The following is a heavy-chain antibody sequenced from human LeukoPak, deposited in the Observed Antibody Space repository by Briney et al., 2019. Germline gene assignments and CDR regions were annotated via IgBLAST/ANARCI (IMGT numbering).Heavy chain of an antibody. D-gene: IGHD2/OR15-2a*01. CDR3: ASLLGSLFH. V-gene: IGHV4-38-2*01. CDR2: IYHSGST. CDR1: GYSISSGYY. Sequence: PSETLSLTCAVSGYSISSGYYWGWIRQPLGKGLEWIGSIYHSGSTYYNPSLKSRVTISVDTSKNQFSLKLSSVTAADTAVYYCASLLGSLFHWGQGTLVTVSS. J-gene: IGHJ4*02.